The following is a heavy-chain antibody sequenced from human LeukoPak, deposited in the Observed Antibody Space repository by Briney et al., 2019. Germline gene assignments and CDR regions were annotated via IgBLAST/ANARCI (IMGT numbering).Heavy chain of an antibody. CDR1: GYTFTGYY. D-gene: IGHD3-22*01. CDR2: INPNSGGT. CDR3: ARGYYDGSDFEYFQH. V-gene: IGHV1-2*02. Sequence: ASVKVSCKASGYTFTGYYMHWARQAPGQGLEWMGWINPNSGGTNYAQKFQGRVTMTRDTSISTAYMELSRLKSDDTAVYYCARGYYDGSDFEYFQHWGQGTLVTVSS. J-gene: IGHJ1*01.